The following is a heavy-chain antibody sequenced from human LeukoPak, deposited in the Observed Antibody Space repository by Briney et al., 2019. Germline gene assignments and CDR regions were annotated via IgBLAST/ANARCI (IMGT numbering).Heavy chain of an antibody. Sequence: GGSLRLSCAASGFTFSDYYMSWIRQAPGKGLEWVSYIGSSGSTIYYADSVKGQFTISRDNAKNSLYLQMNSLRAEDTAVYYCARADYDSSGYRYWGQGTLVTVSS. CDR1: GFTFSDYY. D-gene: IGHD3-22*01. V-gene: IGHV3-11*01. J-gene: IGHJ4*02. CDR2: IGSSGSTI. CDR3: ARADYDSSGYRY.